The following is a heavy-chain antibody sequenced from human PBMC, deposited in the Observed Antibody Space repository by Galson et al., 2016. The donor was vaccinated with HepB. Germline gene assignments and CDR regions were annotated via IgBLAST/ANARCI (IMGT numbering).Heavy chain of an antibody. CDR1: GYSFTSYW. Sequence: QSGAEVKKPGESLRISCKGSGYSFTSYWIGWVRHMPGKGLEWMGIIYPGDSDTRYSPSFQGPVPISADKSINTAYLQWSSLKASDTAMYYCAITGGDGHSWRGYAFGVWGQGTMVTVSS. D-gene: IGHD3-16*01. CDR2: IYPGDSDT. V-gene: IGHV5-51*01. CDR3: AITGGDGHSWRGYAFGV. J-gene: IGHJ3*01.